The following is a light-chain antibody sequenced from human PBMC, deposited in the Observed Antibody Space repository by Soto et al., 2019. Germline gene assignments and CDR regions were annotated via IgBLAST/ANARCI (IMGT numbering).Light chain of an antibody. Sequence: QSALTQPASVSGSPGQSITISCTGTSSDVGGYNYVSWYQQHPGKAPKLIIYDVSDRPSGVSIRFSGSKSGNTASLTISGLQAEDEADYYCSSYTSSSTLLFGGGTKVTVL. J-gene: IGLJ2*01. CDR2: DVS. CDR1: SSDVGGYNY. V-gene: IGLV2-14*01. CDR3: SSYTSSSTLL.